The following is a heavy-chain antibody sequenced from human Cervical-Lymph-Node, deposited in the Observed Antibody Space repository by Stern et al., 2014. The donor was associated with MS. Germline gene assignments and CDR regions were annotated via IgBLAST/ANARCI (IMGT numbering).Heavy chain of an antibody. CDR3: ATLSPGAGGNYYRHFDY. CDR1: GYTLTELS. D-gene: IGHD1-26*01. J-gene: IGHJ4*02. CDR2: FAPEDGET. V-gene: IGHV1-24*01. Sequence: QVQLGQSGAEVKKPGASVKVSCKVSGYTLTELSMHWVRQAPRKGLEWMGGFAPEDGETIYAQKFQGRVTMTEDTSTDTAYMELSSLRSEDTAVYYCATLSPGAGGNYYRHFDYWGQGTLVTVSS.